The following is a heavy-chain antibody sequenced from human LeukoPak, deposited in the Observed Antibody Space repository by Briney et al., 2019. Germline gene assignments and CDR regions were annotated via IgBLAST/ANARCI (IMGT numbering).Heavy chain of an antibody. V-gene: IGHV3-33*01. CDR1: GFTFSSYG. CDR2: IWYDGSNK. CDR3: ARDGSDY. J-gene: IGHJ4*02. Sequence: RSLRLSXXXSGFTFSSYGMHWVRQAPGKGLEWVAVIWYDGSNKYYADSVKGRFTISRDNSKNTLYLQMNSLRGEDTAVYYCARDGSDYWGQGTLVTVSS. D-gene: IGHD6-13*01.